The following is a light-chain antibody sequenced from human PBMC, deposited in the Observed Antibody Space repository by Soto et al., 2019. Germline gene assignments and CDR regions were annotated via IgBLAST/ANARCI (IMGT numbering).Light chain of an antibody. CDR1: SSDVGGYNF. Sequence: QSALTQPRSLSGSPGQSFTISCTGTSSDVGGYNFVSWYQQYPGKAPKFMIYDVSKRPSGVPDRFSGSKSGNTASLTISGLLAEDEADYYCCSYAGSHTFVFGTGTKVTVL. CDR3: CSYAGSHTFV. V-gene: IGLV2-11*01. CDR2: DVS. J-gene: IGLJ1*01.